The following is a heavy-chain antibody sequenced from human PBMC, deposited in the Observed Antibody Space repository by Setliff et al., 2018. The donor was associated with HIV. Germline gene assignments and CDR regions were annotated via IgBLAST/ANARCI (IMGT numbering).Heavy chain of an antibody. CDR3: AKDRYYYGTSGPYFDY. J-gene: IGHJ4*02. CDR2: IYSGGST. CDR1: GFTVSSNY. Sequence: AGGSLRLSCAASGFTVSSNYMSWVRQAPGKGLEWVSVIYSGGSTYYADSVKGRFTISRDNSKNTLYLQMNSLRAEDTAVYYCAKDRYYYGTSGPYFDYWGQGTLVTVSS. D-gene: IGHD3-22*01. V-gene: IGHV3-53*01.